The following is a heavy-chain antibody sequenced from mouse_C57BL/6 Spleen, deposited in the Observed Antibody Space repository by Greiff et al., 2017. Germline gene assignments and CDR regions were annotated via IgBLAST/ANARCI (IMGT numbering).Heavy chain of an antibody. J-gene: IGHJ4*01. D-gene: IGHD4-1*01. CDR3: ARDRGTGTMDY. V-gene: IGHV5-16*01. CDR2: INYDGSST. Sequence: EVKLMESEGGLVQPGSSMKLSCTASGFTFSDYYMAWVRQVPEKGLEWVANINYDGSSTYYLDSLKSRFIISRDNAKNSLYLQMSSLKSEDTATYYCARDRGTGTMDYWGQGTSVTVSS. CDR1: GFTFSDYY.